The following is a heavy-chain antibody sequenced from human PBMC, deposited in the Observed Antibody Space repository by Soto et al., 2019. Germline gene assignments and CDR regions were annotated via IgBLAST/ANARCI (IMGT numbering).Heavy chain of an antibody. CDR3: ARGGLTKGHAFDI. V-gene: IGHV4-30-4*01. Sequence: SETLSLTCTVSGGSISSGDYYWIWIRQSPGKGLEWIGYIYYSGTAYYNPSLKSRVTISVDTSKNQFSLKLSSVTAADTAVYYCARGGLTKGHAFDIWGQGTMVT. CDR1: GGSISSGDYY. J-gene: IGHJ3*02. D-gene: IGHD1-26*01. CDR2: IYYSGTA.